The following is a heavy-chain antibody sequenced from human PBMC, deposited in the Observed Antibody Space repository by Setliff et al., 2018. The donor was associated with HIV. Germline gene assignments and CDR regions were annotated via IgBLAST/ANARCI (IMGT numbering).Heavy chain of an antibody. Sequence: GESLKISCTGSGYSFSNHWIGWVRQMPGRGLEWVAIIYPQDSDTRYSPSFEGHVTISADTSRYTAYLQWRALRASDTAIYYCARHRIDISLLVVQDPGPFDLWGRGTVVTVS. D-gene: IGHD3-3*02. CDR3: ARHRIDISLLVVQDPGPFDL. CDR2: IYPQDSDT. V-gene: IGHV5-51*01. J-gene: IGHJ3*01. CDR1: GYSFSNHW.